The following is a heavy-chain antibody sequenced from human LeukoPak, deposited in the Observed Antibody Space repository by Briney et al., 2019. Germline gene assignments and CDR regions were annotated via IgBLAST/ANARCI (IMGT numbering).Heavy chain of an antibody. CDR2: IYYSGST. Sequence: SETLSLTCTVSGGSISSSSYYWGWIRQPPGKGLEWIGSIYYSGSTYYNPSLKSRVTISVDTSKNQFSLKLSSVTAADTAVYYCARDRDYDFWSGYDYWGQGTLVTVSS. CDR1: GGSISSSSYY. CDR3: ARDRDYDFWSGYDY. J-gene: IGHJ4*02. D-gene: IGHD3-3*01. V-gene: IGHV4-39*07.